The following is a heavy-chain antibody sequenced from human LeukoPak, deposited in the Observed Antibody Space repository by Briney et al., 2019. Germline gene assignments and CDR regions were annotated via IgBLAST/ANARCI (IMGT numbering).Heavy chain of an antibody. CDR3: AADLGTLTDY. CDR1: GFTVSSKY. D-gene: IGHD3-16*01. CDR2: IYTGGTI. Sequence: GEPLRLSCAASGFTVSSKYMTWVRQAPGKGLEWVSVIYTGGTIYYADSVKGRFTISRDNSKITLYLQINSLRAEDTAVYYCAADLGTLTDYWGQGTLVTVSS. V-gene: IGHV3-66*01. J-gene: IGHJ4*02.